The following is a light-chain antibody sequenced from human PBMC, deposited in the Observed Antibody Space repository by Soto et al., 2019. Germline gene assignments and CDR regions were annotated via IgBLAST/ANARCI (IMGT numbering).Light chain of an antibody. CDR2: GAS. CDR3: QQYGSSPYT. V-gene: IGKV3-20*01. Sequence: EIVLTQSPGTLSLSPGERATLSCRASQSVSSSYLAWYQQTPGQAPRLLIYGASSRATGIPDRFSASGSGTDFTLTISRLEPEDFAVYYWQQYGSSPYTFGQGTRLEIK. CDR1: QSVSSSY. J-gene: IGKJ2*01.